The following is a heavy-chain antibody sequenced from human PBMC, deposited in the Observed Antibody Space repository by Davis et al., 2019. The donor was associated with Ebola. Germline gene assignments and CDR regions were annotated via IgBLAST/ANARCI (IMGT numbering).Heavy chain of an antibody. D-gene: IGHD5-18*01. V-gene: IGHV4-34*01. CDR3: ARDGGYSYGYGG. CDR1: GGSFSDYY. J-gene: IGHJ4*02. Sequence: GSLRLSCAVYGGSFSDYYWSWIRQPPGKGLEWIGEINHSGSTNYNPSLKSRVTISVDTSKNQFSLKLSSVTAADTAVYYCARDGGYSYGYGGWGQGTLVTVSS. CDR2: INHSGST.